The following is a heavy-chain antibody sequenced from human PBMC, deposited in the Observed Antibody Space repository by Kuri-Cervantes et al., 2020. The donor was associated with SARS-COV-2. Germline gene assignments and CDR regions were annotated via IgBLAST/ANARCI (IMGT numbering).Heavy chain of an antibody. CDR3: ARVMYGDYPGHHDTFDV. CDR1: GFTFSSYG. V-gene: IGHV3-33*01. D-gene: IGHD4-17*01. J-gene: IGHJ3*01. Sequence: GGSLRLSCAASGFTFSSYGMHWVRQAPGKGLEWVAVIWYDGSNKYYADSVKGRFTISRDNSKNTLYLQMNSLRAEDTAVYYCARVMYGDYPGHHDTFDVWGQGTMVTVSS. CDR2: IWYDGSNK.